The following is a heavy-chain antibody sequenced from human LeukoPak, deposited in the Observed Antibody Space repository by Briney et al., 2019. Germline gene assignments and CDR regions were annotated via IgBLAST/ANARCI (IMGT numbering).Heavy chain of an antibody. J-gene: IGHJ4*02. CDR2: IGSSGTNR. CDR3: ALLAVASDFDY. Sequence: PGGSLRLSCAVSEFPFSFYEMNWVRQAPGKGLVWVSHIGSSGTNRYYADSVKGRFSISRDNAKSSLYLQMNSLRVEDTAVYYCALLAVASDFDYWGQGALVTVSS. V-gene: IGHV3-48*03. D-gene: IGHD6-19*01. CDR1: EFPFSFYE.